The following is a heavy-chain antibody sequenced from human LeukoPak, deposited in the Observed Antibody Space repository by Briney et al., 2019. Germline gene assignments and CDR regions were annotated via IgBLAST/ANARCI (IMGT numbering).Heavy chain of an antibody. D-gene: IGHD6-13*01. CDR3: ARVSSSWYQDWYFDL. V-gene: IGHV4-4*07. Sequence: PSETLSLTCTVSGGSVNSYYLSWIRPPAGKTLEWIGRIYDGGSTNYNPSLKSRVTMSVDTSKNQISLKLKSVTAADTAVYYCARVSSSWYQDWYFDLWGRGTLVTVSS. CDR2: IYDGGST. CDR1: GGSVNSYY. J-gene: IGHJ2*01.